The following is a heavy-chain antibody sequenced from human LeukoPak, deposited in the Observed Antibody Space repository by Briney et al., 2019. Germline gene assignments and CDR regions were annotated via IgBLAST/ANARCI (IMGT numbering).Heavy chain of an antibody. CDR3: TKLGYCSSTSCYPEAFDI. J-gene: IGHJ3*02. CDR1: GFTFSSYA. CDR2: ISGSGGST. D-gene: IGHD2-2*01. Sequence: GGSLRLSCAASGFTFSSYAMSWVRQAPGKGLEWVSAISGSGGSTYYADSVKGRFTIPRDNSKNTLYLQMNSLRAEDTAVYYCTKLGYCSSTSCYPEAFDIWGQGTMVTVSS. V-gene: IGHV3-23*01.